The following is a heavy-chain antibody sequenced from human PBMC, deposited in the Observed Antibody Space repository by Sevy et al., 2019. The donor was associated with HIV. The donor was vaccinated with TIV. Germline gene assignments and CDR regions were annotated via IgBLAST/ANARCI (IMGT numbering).Heavy chain of an antibody. J-gene: IGHJ4*02. V-gene: IGHV3-33*03. D-gene: IGHD3-10*01. Sequence: GGSLRLSCVASGLSFDRFGMHWIRQAPGKGLEWVAVILYEGINKDYGDSVRGRFTISRDNSKNTLYLEMNDLRVDDTAVYYCATGRDYGSGSYDSWGQGTLVTVSS. CDR1: GLSFDRFG. CDR3: ATGRDYGSGSYDS. CDR2: ILYEGINK.